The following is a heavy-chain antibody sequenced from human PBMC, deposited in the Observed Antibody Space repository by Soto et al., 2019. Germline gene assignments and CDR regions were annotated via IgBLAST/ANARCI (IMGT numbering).Heavy chain of an antibody. Sequence: ASVKVSCKASGYTFTGYYMHCVRQAPGQGLEWMGWINPNSGGTNYAQKFQGWVTMTRDTSISTAYMELSRLRSDDTAVYYCARGPTFGSSIDYWGQGTLVTVSS. V-gene: IGHV1-2*04. CDR1: GYTFTGYY. CDR3: ARGPTFGSSIDY. J-gene: IGHJ4*02. CDR2: INPNSGGT. D-gene: IGHD3-10*01.